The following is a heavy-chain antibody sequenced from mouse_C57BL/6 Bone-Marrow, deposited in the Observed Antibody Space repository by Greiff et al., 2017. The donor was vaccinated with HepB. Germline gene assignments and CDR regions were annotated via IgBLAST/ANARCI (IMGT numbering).Heavy chain of an antibody. J-gene: IGHJ3*01. CDR1: GFSFNTYA. V-gene: IGHV10-1*01. CDR3: VRPLGGWFAY. CDR2: IRSKSNNYAT. Sequence: DVHLVESGGGLVQPKGSLKLSCAASGFSFNTYAMNWVRQAPGKGLEWVARIRSKSNNYATYYADSVKDRFTISRDDSESMLYLQMNNLKTEDTAMYYCVRPLGGWFAYWGQGTLVTVSA. D-gene: IGHD4-1*01.